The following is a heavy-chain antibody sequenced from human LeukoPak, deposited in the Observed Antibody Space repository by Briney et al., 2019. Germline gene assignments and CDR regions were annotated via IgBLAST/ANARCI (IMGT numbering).Heavy chain of an antibody. D-gene: IGHD6-19*01. CDR3: ASRVKVAGINYFDY. Sequence: PSETLSLTCTVSGGSISSSSYYWGWIRQPPGKGLEWIGSIYYSGSTYYNPPLKSRVTISVDTSKNQFSLKLSSVTAADTAVYYCASRVKVAGINYFDYWGQGTLVTVFS. J-gene: IGHJ4*02. V-gene: IGHV4-39*01. CDR1: GGSISSSSYY. CDR2: IYYSGST.